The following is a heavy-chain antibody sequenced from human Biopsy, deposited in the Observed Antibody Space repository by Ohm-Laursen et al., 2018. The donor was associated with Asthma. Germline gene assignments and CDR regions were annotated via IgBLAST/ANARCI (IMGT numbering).Heavy chain of an antibody. D-gene: IGHD1-26*01. CDR2: ILPILGTS. Sequence: SSVKVSCKASGGTFSTFTITWVRQAPGQALEWMGGILPILGTSNYAQKFQGRVTITADESTRTAYMELSSLRSEVTAVYYCATPPVGSISYFDSWGQGTLVTVSS. CDR3: ATPPVGSISYFDS. CDR1: GGTFSTFT. J-gene: IGHJ4*02. V-gene: IGHV1-69*01.